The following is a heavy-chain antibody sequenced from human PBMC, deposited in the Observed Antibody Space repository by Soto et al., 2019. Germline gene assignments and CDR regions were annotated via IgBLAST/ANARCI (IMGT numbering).Heavy chain of an antibody. D-gene: IGHD2-21*02. CDR1: GFAFDDYA. CDR2: IDRNSGRI. J-gene: IGHJ4*02. V-gene: IGHV3-9*01. CDR3: AKADCGDACNLFDF. Sequence: EVHLVESGGGLVQPGRSLRLSCAASGFAFDDYAMHWVRQVPGKGLEWVSGIDRNSGRIGYADSVKGRFTISRDNAKSSLFLQISSLRAEDTAFYYCAKADCGDACNLFDFWGQGTLVTVSS.